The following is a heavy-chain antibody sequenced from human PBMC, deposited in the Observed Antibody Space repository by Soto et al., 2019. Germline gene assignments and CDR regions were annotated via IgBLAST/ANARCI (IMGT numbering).Heavy chain of an antibody. CDR2: ISPSGVTI. CDR3: VRGGTTFATSGDH. J-gene: IGHJ4*02. CDR1: TLTFSRYG. V-gene: IGHV3-48*02. Sequence: EVLLVESGGGLVQSGGSLRLSCAASTLTFSRYGMNWVRQAPGKGLEWISFISPSGVTIYYADSVRGRFTISRDNAKNSLFLQMNTLRDDDTAVYYGVRGGTTFATSGDHWGQGTLVTVCS. D-gene: IGHD3-16*01.